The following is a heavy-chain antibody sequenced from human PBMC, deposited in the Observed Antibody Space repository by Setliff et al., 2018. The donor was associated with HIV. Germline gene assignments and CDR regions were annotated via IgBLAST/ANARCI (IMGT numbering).Heavy chain of an antibody. Sequence: PAETLSLTCSVSGGSLGSGYYYWDWIRQPPGKGLEWIGSIFYSGNTFYNSSLKSRVTISVDTSKNQFSLNLTSVTAADTAVYYCAREGGRQQPLDYWGQGRQVTVSS. CDR2: IFYSGNT. D-gene: IGHD6-13*01. V-gene: IGHV4-39*07. CDR3: AREGGRQQPLDY. J-gene: IGHJ4*02. CDR1: GGSLGSGYYY.